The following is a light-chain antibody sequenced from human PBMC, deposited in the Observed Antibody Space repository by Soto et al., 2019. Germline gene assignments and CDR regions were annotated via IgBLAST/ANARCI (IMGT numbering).Light chain of an antibody. CDR3: QTWGTGIQV. V-gene: IGLV4-69*02. J-gene: IGLJ3*02. CDR2: LKSDGSY. Sequence: QPVLTQSPSASASLGASVKLTCTLTSGHNSYAIAWHQQQPGKGPRYLMNLKSDGSYSRGDGIPDRFSGSSSGAERYLTISRLQSEDEADYYCQTWGTGIQVFGGGTKVTVL. CDR1: SGHNSYA.